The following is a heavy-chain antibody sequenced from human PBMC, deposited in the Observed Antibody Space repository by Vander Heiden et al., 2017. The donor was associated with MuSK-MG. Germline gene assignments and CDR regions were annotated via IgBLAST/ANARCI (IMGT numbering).Heavy chain of an antibody. J-gene: IGHJ4*02. CDR1: GFTFNRFS. V-gene: IGHV3-30*18. Sequence: QVQLEASGGGVVQPGTSLRPSCVASGFTFNRFSMHWVRQAPGKGLEWLAVVASRGHAINYADSVRGRFIISRDNSKNTVFLQMNSLTTEDTALYYCAKEHFTGWLNIEYWGQGSLVIVSS. CDR3: AKEHFTGWLNIEY. D-gene: IGHD2-8*02. CDR2: VASRGHAI.